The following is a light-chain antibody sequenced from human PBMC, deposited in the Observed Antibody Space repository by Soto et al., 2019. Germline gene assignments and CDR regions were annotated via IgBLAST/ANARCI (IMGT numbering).Light chain of an antibody. CDR1: SSDVGGYNY. J-gene: IGLJ1*01. V-gene: IGLV2-14*01. Sequence: QSALTQPGSVCGSPGQSITISCTGTSSDVGGYNYVSWYQQHPGKAPKLMIYEVSNRPSGVSNRFSGSKSGNTASLTISGLQAEDEADYYCSSYTSSSTLVFGTGTKVTVL. CDR3: SSYTSSSTLV. CDR2: EVS.